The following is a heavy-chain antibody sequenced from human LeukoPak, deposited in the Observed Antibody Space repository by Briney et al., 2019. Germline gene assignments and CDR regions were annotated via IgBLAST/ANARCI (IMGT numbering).Heavy chain of an antibody. CDR3: AVGDGPGL. D-gene: IGHD3-10*01. V-gene: IGHV3-30*03. CDR2: ISYDGTNK. Sequence: GRSLRLCCAASGFNFSSYGMHWVRQAPGKGLEWMAVISYDGTNKYYADSVKGRFTISRDNSKDTLFLQMNSLRVEDTAVFYCAVGDGPGLWGQGTLVTVSS. J-gene: IGHJ4*02. CDR1: GFNFSSYG.